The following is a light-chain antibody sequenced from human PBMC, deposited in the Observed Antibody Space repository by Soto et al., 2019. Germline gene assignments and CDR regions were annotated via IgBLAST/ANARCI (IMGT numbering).Light chain of an antibody. CDR1: QNVSNW. J-gene: IGKJ3*01. CDR2: DAS. Sequence: EIVLTQSPTTLSLSPGERATLSCRASQNVSNWLAWYQQKPGQAPRLVIYDASRRATGIPARFRGSGSGTDFTLTISSLEPEDFAVYYCQQYNNWPFTFGPGTKVDIK. CDR3: QQYNNWPFT. V-gene: IGKV3-11*01.